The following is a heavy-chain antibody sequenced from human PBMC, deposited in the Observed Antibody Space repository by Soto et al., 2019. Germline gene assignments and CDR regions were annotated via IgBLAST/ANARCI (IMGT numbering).Heavy chain of an antibody. CDR2: IYYSGTT. D-gene: IGHD1-26*01. CDR3: ARAGGRYAITAYDV. CDR1: GVSINSYY. Sequence: QVQLQESGPGLVKPSETLSLICAGSGVSINSYYWSWIRQPPGKALEWIGYIYYSGTTNYNPSLKSRVTISVDTSKNQFSLRLSSVTAAGTAVYYCARAGGRYAITAYDVWGPGTLVTVSS. V-gene: IGHV4-59*01. J-gene: IGHJ3*01.